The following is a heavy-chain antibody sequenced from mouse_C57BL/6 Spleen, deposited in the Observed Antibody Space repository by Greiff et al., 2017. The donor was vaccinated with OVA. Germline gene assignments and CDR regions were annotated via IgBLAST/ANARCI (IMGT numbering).Heavy chain of an antibody. V-gene: IGHV1-85*01. CDR1: GYNFTSYD. J-gene: IGHJ4*01. CDR3: ARHYGSSYRAMDY. D-gene: IGHD1-1*01. CDR2: IYPRDGST. Sequence: QVQLKESGPELVKPGASVKLSCKASGYNFTSYDINWVKQRPGQGLEWIGWIYPRDGSTKYNEKFKGKATLTVDTSSSTAYMELHSLTSEDSAVYFCARHYGSSYRAMDYWGQGTSVTVSS.